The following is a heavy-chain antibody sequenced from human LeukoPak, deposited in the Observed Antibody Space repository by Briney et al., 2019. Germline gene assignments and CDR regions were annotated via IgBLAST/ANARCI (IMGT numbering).Heavy chain of an antibody. CDR1: GYTFTSYD. Sequence: ASATVSCKASGYTFTSYDINWVRQAPGQGLEWMGWMNPNSGNTGYAQKFQGRVTMTRNTSISTAYMELSSLRSEDTAVYYCARGLIGQQLVLIYWGQGTLVTVSS. CDR3: ARGLIGQQLVLIY. J-gene: IGHJ4*02. V-gene: IGHV1-8*01. CDR2: MNPNSGNT. D-gene: IGHD6-13*01.